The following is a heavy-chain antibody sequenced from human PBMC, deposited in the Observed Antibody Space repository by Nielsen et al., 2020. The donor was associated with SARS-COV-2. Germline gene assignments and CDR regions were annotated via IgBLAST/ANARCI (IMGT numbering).Heavy chain of an antibody. J-gene: IGHJ4*02. CDR1: GFTFSSYG. Sequence: GGSLRLSCAASGFTFSSYGMHWVRQAPGKGLEWVAVISYDGSNKYYADSVKGRFTISRDNSKNTLYLQMNSLRAEDTAVYYCASDHGTLFDYWGQGTLVTVSS. D-gene: IGHD1-1*01. V-gene: IGHV3-30*03. CDR3: ASDHGTLFDY. CDR2: ISYDGSNK.